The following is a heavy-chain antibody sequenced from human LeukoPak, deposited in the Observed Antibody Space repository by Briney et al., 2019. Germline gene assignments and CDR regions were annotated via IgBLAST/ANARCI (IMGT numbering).Heavy chain of an antibody. CDR3: AKELRITMVREALDAFDI. CDR2: ISWNSGSI. V-gene: IGHV3-9*01. Sequence: PGRSLRLSYAASGFTFDDYAMHWVRQAPGKGLEWVSGISWNSGSIGYADSVKGRFTISRDNAKNSLYLQMNSLRAEDTALYYCAKELRITMVREALDAFDIWGQGTMVTVSS. D-gene: IGHD3-10*01. J-gene: IGHJ3*02. CDR1: GFTFDDYA.